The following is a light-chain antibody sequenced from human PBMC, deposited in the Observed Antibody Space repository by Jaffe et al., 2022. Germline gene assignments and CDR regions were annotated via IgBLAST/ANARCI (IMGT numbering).Light chain of an antibody. CDR1: SRDIGGYNY. J-gene: IGLJ2*01. Sequence: QSALTQPASVSGSPGQSITISCTGTSRDIGGYNYVSWYQQHPGKAPKLMIYEVSNRPSGVSNRFSGSKSGNTASLTISGLQAEDEADYYCSSYTTSSTLRVFGGGTKVTVV. V-gene: IGLV2-14*01. CDR3: SSYTTSSTLRV. CDR2: EVS.